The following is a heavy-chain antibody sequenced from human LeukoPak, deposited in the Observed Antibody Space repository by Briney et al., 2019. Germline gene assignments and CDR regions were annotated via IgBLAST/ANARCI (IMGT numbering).Heavy chain of an antibody. CDR1: GGSISSGGYY. Sequence: SQTLSLTCTVSGGSISSGGYYWSWIRQHPGKGLEWIGYIYYSGSTYYNPSLKSQVTISVDTSKNQFSLKLSSVTAADTAVYYCARDTIAARTIDYWGQGTLVTVSS. CDR3: ARDTIAARTIDY. J-gene: IGHJ4*02. V-gene: IGHV4-31*01. D-gene: IGHD6-6*01. CDR2: IYYSGST.